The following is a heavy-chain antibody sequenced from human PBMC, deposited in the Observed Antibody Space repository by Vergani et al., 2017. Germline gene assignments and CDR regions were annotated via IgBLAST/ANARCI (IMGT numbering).Heavy chain of an antibody. D-gene: IGHD6-19*01. CDR2: ISYDGSNK. V-gene: IGHV3-30*18. Sequence: QVQLVESGGGVVQPGRSLRLSCAASGFTFRSYGLHWVRQAPGKGLEWVAVISYDGSNKYYADSVKGRFTISRDNSKNTLYLQMNSLRAEDTAVYYCAKVYTMGIAVAGDAFDIWGQGTMVTVSS. J-gene: IGHJ3*02. CDR3: AKVYTMGIAVAGDAFDI. CDR1: GFTFRSYG.